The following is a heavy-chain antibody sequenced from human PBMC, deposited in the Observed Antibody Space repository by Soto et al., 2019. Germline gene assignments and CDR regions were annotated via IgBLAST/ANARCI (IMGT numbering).Heavy chain of an antibody. CDR3: ASEGSSSWYYYYGMDV. J-gene: IGHJ6*02. V-gene: IGHV1-69*01. CDR1: GGIFSSYA. Sequence: QVQLVQSGAEVKKPGSSVKVSCKASGGIFSSYAISWVRQAPGQGLEWMGGIIPIFGTANYAQKFQGRVTITADESTSTAYMELSSLRSEDTAVYYCASEGSSSWYYYYGMDVWGQGTTVTVSS. D-gene: IGHD6-13*01. CDR2: IIPIFGTA.